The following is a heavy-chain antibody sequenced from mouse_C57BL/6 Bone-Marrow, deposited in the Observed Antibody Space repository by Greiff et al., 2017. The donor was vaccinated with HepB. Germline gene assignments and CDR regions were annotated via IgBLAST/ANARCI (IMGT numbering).Heavy chain of an antibody. V-gene: IGHV5-6*01. CDR2: IISGCSYT. Sequence: LFNPLFSLKLSFSSSLFTFIIYFISFFLHTPYNSLYWVATIISGCSYTYYPDSVKGRFTISRDNAKNTLYLQMSSLKSEDTAMYYCARQRTLTVSGGQGTLVTVSA. J-gene: IGHJ3*01. CDR3: ARQRTLTVS. CDR1: LFTFIIYF.